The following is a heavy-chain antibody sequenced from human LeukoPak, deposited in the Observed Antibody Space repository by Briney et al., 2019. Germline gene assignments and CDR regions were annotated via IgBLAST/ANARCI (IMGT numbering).Heavy chain of an antibody. CDR2: IRYDGSNK. Sequence: GGSLRLSCAASGFTFSSYGMHWVRQAPGKGLEWVAFIRYDGSNKYYADSVKGRFTISRDNSKNTLYLQMNSLRAEDTAVYYCARARGLGYGDDVRWFDPWGQGTLVTVSS. CDR3: ARARGLGYGDDVRWFDP. V-gene: IGHV3-30*02. D-gene: IGHD4-17*01. J-gene: IGHJ5*02. CDR1: GFTFSSYG.